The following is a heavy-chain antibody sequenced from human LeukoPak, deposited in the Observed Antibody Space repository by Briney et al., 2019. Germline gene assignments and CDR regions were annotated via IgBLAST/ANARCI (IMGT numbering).Heavy chain of an antibody. D-gene: IGHD5-24*01. CDR2: IGYDGSHE. CDR3: ARGSRELDY. Sequence: QSGGSLRLSCAASGLSLSSFGMHWVRQAPGKGLEWVAGIGYDGSHESEAESAKGRFTISRDNSRNTVYLQMNSLRVDDTAVYYCARGSRELDYWGQGTLVIVSS. J-gene: IGHJ4*02. CDR1: GLSLSSFG. V-gene: IGHV3-33*01.